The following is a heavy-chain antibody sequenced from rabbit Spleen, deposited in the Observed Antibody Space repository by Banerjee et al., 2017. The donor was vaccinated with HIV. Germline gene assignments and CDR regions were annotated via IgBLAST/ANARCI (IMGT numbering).Heavy chain of an antibody. V-gene: IGHV1S45*01. CDR3: AIATMTLVITDL. D-gene: IGHD2-1*01. J-gene: IGHJ4*01. CDR2: IDIGSSGFT. Sequence: EQLEESGGGLVKPGGTLTLTCKASGIVLSGAYHICWVRQAPGKGLEWIACIDIGSSGFTYFASWAKGRFTISKTSSTTVTLQMTSLTAADTATYFCAIATMTLVITDLWGQGTLVTVS. CDR1: GIVLSGAYH.